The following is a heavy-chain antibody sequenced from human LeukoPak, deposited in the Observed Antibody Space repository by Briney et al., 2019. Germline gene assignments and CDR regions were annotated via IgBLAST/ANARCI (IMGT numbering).Heavy chain of an antibody. Sequence: GASVKVSCKASRYTFTGYYMHWVRQAPGQGLEWMGWINPNSGGTNYAQKFQGRVTMTRDTSISTAYMELSRLRSDDTAVYYCASGPGSHYYYYMDVWGKGTTVTISS. J-gene: IGHJ6*03. CDR1: RYTFTGYY. CDR2: INPNSGGT. D-gene: IGHD2-15*01. V-gene: IGHV1-2*02. CDR3: ASGPGSHYYYYMDV.